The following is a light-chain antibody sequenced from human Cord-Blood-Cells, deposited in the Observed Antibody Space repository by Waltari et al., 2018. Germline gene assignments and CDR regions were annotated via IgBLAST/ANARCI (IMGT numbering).Light chain of an antibody. CDR1: SGINVGTYR. V-gene: IGLV5-45*03. CDR2: YKSDSDK. Sequence: QAVLTQPSSLSASPGASASLTCTLRSGINVGTYRIYWYQQKPVSPPQYLLRYKSDSDKQQGSGVPSRFSGSKDASANAGILLSSGLQSEDEADYYCMIWHSSAVVFGGGTKLTVL. J-gene: IGLJ2*01. CDR3: MIWHSSAVV.